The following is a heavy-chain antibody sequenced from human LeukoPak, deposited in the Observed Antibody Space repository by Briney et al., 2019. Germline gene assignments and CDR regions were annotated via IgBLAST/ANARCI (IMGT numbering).Heavy chain of an antibody. J-gene: IGHJ3*01. Sequence: SETLSLPRTVSGGSISSYYWTWIRQPPGKGLALIGYIYYSGSTNYNPSLKSRVTISLDTSNSQFSLKLSSVTAADTAVYYCARTTWGYAFDLWGQGTMVTVSS. V-gene: IGHV4-59*01. CDR2: IYYSGST. D-gene: IGHD7-27*01. CDR3: ARTTWGYAFDL. CDR1: GGSISSYY.